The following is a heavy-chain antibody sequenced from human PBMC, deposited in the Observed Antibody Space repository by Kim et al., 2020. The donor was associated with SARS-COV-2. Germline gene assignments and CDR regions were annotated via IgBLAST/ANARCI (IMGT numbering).Heavy chain of an antibody. CDR1: GGTFSSYA. Sequence: SVKVSCKASGGTFSSYAISWVRQAPGQGLEWMGGIIPIFGTANYAQKFQGRVTITADESTSTAYMELSSLRSEDTAVYYCASQGDYGDYVVGYWGQGTLVTVSS. V-gene: IGHV1-69*13. CDR2: IIPIFGTA. J-gene: IGHJ4*02. CDR3: ASQGDYGDYVVGY. D-gene: IGHD4-17*01.